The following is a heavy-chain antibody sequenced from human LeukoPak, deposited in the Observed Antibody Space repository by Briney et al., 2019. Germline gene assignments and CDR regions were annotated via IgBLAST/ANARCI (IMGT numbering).Heavy chain of an antibody. CDR3: AKWELLDNWFDP. Sequence: PSETLSLTCAVYGGSFSGYYWSWIRQPPGKGLEWIGEINHSGSTNYNPSLKSRVTISVDTSKNQFSLKLSSVTAADTAVYYCAKWELLDNWFDPWGQGTLVTVSS. CDR1: GGSFSGYY. D-gene: IGHD1-26*01. V-gene: IGHV4-34*01. CDR2: INHSGST. J-gene: IGHJ5*02.